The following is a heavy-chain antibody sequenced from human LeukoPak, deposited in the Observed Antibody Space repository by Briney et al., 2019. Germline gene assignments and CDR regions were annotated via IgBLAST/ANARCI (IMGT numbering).Heavy chain of an antibody. Sequence: ASVKVSCKASGGTFSSYAISWVRQAPGQGLEWMGGIIPIFGTANYAQKFQGRVTITADESTSTAYMELSSLRSEDTAVYYCARGIVGATIVDAFDIWGQGTMVTVSS. J-gene: IGHJ3*02. CDR3: ARGIVGATIVDAFDI. CDR1: GGTFSSYA. V-gene: IGHV1-69*13. D-gene: IGHD1-26*01. CDR2: IIPIFGTA.